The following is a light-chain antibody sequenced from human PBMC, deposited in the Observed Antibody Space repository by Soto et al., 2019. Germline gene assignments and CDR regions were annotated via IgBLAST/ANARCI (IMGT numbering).Light chain of an antibody. J-gene: IGKJ1*01. Sequence: EIVLTQSPGTLSLSPGERATLSCRASQRVSSSYLAWYQQKPGQAPRLLIYDASSRATSIPDTFSGSGSGTRFTFTISRLEREDFAEYYCQQCGSSPWTFGQGTKVEIK. CDR1: QRVSSSY. CDR2: DAS. CDR3: QQCGSSPWT. V-gene: IGKV3-20*01.